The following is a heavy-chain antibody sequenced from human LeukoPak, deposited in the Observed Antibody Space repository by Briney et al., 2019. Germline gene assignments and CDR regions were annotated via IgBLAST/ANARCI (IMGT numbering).Heavy chain of an antibody. J-gene: IGHJ4*02. V-gene: IGHV4-34*01. CDR2: INHSGST. CDR1: GGSISSYY. Sequence: SETLSLTCTVSGGSISSYYWSWIRQPPGKGLEWIGEINHSGSTNYNPSLKSRVTISVDTSKNQFSLKLSSVTAADTAVYYCATGLPLGSSSWYQFDYWGQGTLVTVSS. D-gene: IGHD6-13*01. CDR3: ATGLPLGSSSWYQFDY.